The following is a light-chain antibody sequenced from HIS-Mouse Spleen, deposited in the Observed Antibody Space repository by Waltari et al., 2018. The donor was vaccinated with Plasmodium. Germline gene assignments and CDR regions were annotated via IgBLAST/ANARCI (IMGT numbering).Light chain of an antibody. CDR1: PGIISY. Sequence: AIRMTQSPSSFSASTGDRVTITCRASPGIISYLAWSQQNQGNAPKLLIYAASTLQSGVPSMFSGSGSGTDFTLTISCLQSEDFATYYCQQYYSYPLTFGGGTKVEIK. J-gene: IGKJ4*01. CDR2: AAS. V-gene: IGKV1-8*01. CDR3: QQYYSYPLT.